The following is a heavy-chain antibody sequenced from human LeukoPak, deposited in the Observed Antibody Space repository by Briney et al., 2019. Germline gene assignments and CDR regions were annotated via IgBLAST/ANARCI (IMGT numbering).Heavy chain of an antibody. CDR2: IYYSGST. CDR3: ARFRGMVQAEIDY. D-gene: IGHD3-10*01. Sequence: SATLSLTCTVSGGSISSSSYCWGWIRQPPGKGPEWLGSIYYSGSTYYNPSLKSRVTISVDTSKNQFSLKLSSVTAADTAVYYCARFRGMVQAEIDYWGQGSLVTVSS. CDR1: GGSISSSSYC. V-gene: IGHV4-39*07. J-gene: IGHJ4*02.